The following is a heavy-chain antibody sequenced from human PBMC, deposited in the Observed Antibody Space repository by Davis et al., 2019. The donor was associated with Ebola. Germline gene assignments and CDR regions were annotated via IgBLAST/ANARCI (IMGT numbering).Heavy chain of an antibody. V-gene: IGHV1-69*13. Sequence: SVKVSCKASGGTFNNFAISWVRQAPGQGLEWMGGIIPIFGTANYAQKFQGRVTITADESTSTAYMELRSLKSDDTAVYYCARVLSSSWYGDDYWGQGTLVTVSS. J-gene: IGHJ4*02. D-gene: IGHD6-13*01. CDR1: GGTFNNFA. CDR2: IIPIFGTA. CDR3: ARVLSSSWYGDDY.